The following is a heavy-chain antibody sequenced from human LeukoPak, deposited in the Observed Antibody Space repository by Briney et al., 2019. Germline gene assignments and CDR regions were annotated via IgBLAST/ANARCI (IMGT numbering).Heavy chain of an antibody. CDR2: ISSNGGST. J-gene: IGHJ4*02. D-gene: IGHD2-15*01. V-gene: IGHV3-64D*06. Sequence: GGSLRLSCAASGFTFSGYAMHWVRQAPGKGLEYVSAISSNGGSTYYADSVKGRFTISRDNSKNTLYLQMSSLRAEDTAVYYCVKERGYCSGGSCYSDYWGQGTLVTVSS. CDR1: GFTFSGYA. CDR3: VKERGYCSGGSCYSDY.